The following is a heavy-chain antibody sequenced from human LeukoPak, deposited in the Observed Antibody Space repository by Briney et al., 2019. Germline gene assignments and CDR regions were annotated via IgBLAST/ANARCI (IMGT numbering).Heavy chain of an antibody. CDR3: AGCGGDCYPWYFDL. V-gene: IGHV4-59*01. D-gene: IGHD2-21*02. Sequence: SETLSLTCTVSGGSFSSYYWSWIRQPPGKGLEWIGYIYYSGSTNYNPSLMSRVTISVDTSKNLFTLKLSSVTAADTAGYYCAGCGGDCYPWYFDLWGRGTLVTVSS. J-gene: IGHJ2*01. CDR1: GGSFSSYY. CDR2: IYYSGST.